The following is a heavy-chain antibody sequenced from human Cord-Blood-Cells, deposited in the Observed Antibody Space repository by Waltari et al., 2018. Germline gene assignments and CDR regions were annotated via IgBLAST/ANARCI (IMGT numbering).Heavy chain of an antibody. V-gene: IGHV1-46*01. CDR1: GYNFTSSY. J-gene: IGHJ3*02. CDR3: ARDRDKDACDI. D-gene: IGHD2-15*01. CDR2: INASGGST. Sequence: QVQLVQSGAEVQKPGASVKVSCKASGYNFTSSYMHWVRQAPGQGLEWMGIINASGGSTRYAQKFQGRVTMQRDTSTSTVYMEVSSRRSEDTAVYYCARDRDKDACDIWGQGTMVTVSS.